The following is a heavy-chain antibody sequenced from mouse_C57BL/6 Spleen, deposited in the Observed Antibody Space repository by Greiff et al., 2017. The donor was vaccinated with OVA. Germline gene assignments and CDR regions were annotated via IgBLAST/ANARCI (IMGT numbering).Heavy chain of an antibody. CDR2: IYPGDGDT. Sequence: VQLQESGPELVKPGASVKISCKASGYAFSSSWMNWVKQRPGKGLEWIGRIYPGDGDTNYNGKFKGKATLTADKSSSTAYMQLSRLTSEDSAVYCCARSKYDYDGYYFDYWGQGTTLTVSS. CDR1: GYAFSSSW. J-gene: IGHJ2*01. CDR3: ARSKYDYDGYYFDY. V-gene: IGHV1-82*01. D-gene: IGHD2-4*01.